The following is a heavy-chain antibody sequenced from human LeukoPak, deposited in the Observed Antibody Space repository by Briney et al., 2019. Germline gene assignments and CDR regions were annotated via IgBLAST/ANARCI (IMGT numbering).Heavy chain of an antibody. J-gene: IGHJ4*02. CDR2: INPNSGGT. D-gene: IGHD2-2*01. CDR3: AREVPAAPGALHY. CDR1: GYTFTGYY. Sequence: ASVKVSCKASGYTFTGYYMHWVRQAPGQGLEWMGWINPNSGGTNYAQKFQGRVTMTRDTSISTAYMELSRLRSDDTAVYYCAREVPAAPGALHYWGQGTLVTVSS. V-gene: IGHV1-2*02.